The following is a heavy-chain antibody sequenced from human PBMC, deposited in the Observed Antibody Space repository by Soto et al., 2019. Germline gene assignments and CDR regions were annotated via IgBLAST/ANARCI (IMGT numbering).Heavy chain of an antibody. Sequence: GGSLRLSCAASGFTFSSYAMHWVRQAPGKGLEWVAVISYDGSNKHYADSVKGRVTISRDNSKNTLYLEMSSLRGEDTAVFYCASFYGCGYNYYGMDVWGQGTTVTVSS. D-gene: IGHD4-17*01. CDR2: ISYDGSNK. V-gene: IGHV3-30-3*01. J-gene: IGHJ6*02. CDR3: ASFYGCGYNYYGMDV. CDR1: GFTFSSYA.